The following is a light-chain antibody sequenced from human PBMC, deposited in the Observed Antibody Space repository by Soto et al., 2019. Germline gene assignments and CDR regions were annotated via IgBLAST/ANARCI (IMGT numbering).Light chain of an antibody. CDR2: GAS. CDR3: QQYDSSPHT. J-gene: IGKJ4*01. V-gene: IGKV3-20*01. CDR1: QSLSRTY. Sequence: EIVLTQSPGTLSLSPGERATLSCRASQSLSRTYLAWYQQRPGQAPRLLIYGASSRATGIPDRFSGSVSGTDFTLTISRLEPEDFAVYYCQQYDSSPHTFGGGTKVEIK.